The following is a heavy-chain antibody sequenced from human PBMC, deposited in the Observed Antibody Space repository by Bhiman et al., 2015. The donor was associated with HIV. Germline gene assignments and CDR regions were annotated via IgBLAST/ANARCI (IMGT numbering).Heavy chain of an antibody. Sequence: QVQLVESGGGVVQPGRSLRLSCAASGFTFSSYAMHWVRQAPGKGLEWVAVISYDGSNKYYADSVKGRFTISRDNSKNTLYLQMNSLRAEDTAVYSCARTMIRGVMYYYYGLDVWGQGTTVTVSS. CDR2: ISYDGSNK. V-gene: IGHV3-30-3*01. D-gene: IGHD3-10*01. J-gene: IGHJ6*02. CDR3: ARTMIRGVMYYYYGLDV. CDR1: GFTFSSYA.